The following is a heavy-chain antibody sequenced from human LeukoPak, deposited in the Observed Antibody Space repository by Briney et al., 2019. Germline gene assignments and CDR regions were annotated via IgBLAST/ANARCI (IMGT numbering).Heavy chain of an antibody. J-gene: IGHJ5*02. Sequence: PGGSLRLSCAASGFTFRSRWMSWVRQAPGKGLELVGNIQPDGREAYPVDSVKGRFIISRDNSRNSVFLQMNSLRVEDTAVYYCASQSYARFDPWGQGTLVTVSS. V-gene: IGHV3-7*01. CDR1: GFTFRSRW. D-gene: IGHD3-16*01. CDR3: ASQSYARFDP. CDR2: IQPDGREA.